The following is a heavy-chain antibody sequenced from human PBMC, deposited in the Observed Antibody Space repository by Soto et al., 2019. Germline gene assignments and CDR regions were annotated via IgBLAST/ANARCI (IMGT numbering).Heavy chain of an antibody. CDR2: ISYDGSNK. D-gene: IGHD1-26*01. Sequence: QVQLVESGGGVVQPGRSLRLSCAASGFTFSSYAMHWVRQAPGKGLEWVAVISYDGSNKYYADSVKGRFTISRDNSKNTLYLQMNSLRAEDTAVYYCARGKWELLPYFDYWGQGTLVTVSS. CDR3: ARGKWELLPYFDY. V-gene: IGHV3-30-3*01. CDR1: GFTFSSYA. J-gene: IGHJ4*02.